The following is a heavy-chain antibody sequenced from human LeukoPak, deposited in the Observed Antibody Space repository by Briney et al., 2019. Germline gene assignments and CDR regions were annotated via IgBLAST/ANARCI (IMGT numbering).Heavy chain of an antibody. CDR1: GYTFTSYG. CDR2: ISAYNGNT. V-gene: IGHV1-18*01. CDR3: ARVPPGGDILTGYYLVDEYYFDY. Sequence: AASVKVSCKASGYTFTSYGISWVRQAPGQGLEWMGWISAYNGNTNYAQKLQGRVTMTTDTSTSTAYMELRSLRSDDTAVYYCARVPPGGDILTGYYLVDEYYFDYWGQGTLVTVSS. D-gene: IGHD3-9*01. J-gene: IGHJ4*02.